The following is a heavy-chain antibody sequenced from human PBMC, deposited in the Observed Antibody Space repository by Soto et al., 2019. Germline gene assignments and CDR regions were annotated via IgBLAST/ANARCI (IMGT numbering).Heavy chain of an antibody. CDR2: IYYSGST. D-gene: IGHD5-12*01. CDR1: GGSISSYY. J-gene: IGHJ4*02. V-gene: IGHV4-59*01. CDR3: ARYIVENFDY. Sequence: TSETLSLTCTVSGGSISSYYWSWIRQPPGKGLEWIGYIYYSGSTIYNPSLKSRVTISVDTSKNQFSLKLSSVTAADTAVYYCARYIVENFDYWGQGTLVTVSS.